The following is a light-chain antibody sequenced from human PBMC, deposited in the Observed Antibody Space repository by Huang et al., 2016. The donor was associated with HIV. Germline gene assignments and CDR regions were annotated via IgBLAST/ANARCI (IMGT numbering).Light chain of an antibody. V-gene: IGKV3-15*01. J-gene: IGKJ4*01. Sequence: IVMTQSPATLSVSPGERVTLSCRANRTVSTNLAWYQQRPGQAPRLLIYGSSTRAPGIPARFSGSGSGTDFSLTISGLQSEDFALYYCHQYNNWLLSFGGGTRVDI. CDR2: GSS. CDR1: RTVSTN. CDR3: HQYNNWLLS.